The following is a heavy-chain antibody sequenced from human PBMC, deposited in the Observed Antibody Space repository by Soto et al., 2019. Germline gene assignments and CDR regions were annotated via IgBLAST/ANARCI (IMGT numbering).Heavy chain of an antibody. CDR1: GYAFTTYG. V-gene: IGHV1-18*03. J-gene: IGHJ4*02. D-gene: IGHD1-1*01. CDR3: ARGRYGDY. CDR2: ISAHNGNT. Sequence: QVHLVQSGAEVKKPGASVKVSCKGSGYAFTTYGITWVRQAPGQGLEWMGWISAHNGNTNYAQKLQGRVTVTRDTSTSTAYMELTSLRSDDMAVYYCARGRYGDYWGQGALVTFSS.